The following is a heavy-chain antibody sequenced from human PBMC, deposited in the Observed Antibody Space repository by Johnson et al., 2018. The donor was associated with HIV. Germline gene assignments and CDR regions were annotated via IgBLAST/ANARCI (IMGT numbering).Heavy chain of an antibody. V-gene: IGHV3-30*18. CDR1: GFAFSNYG. CDR2: ISFDGSHK. Sequence: QVQLVESGGGVVHPGRSLRLSCAASGFAFSNYGMHWVRQAPGKGLEWVAVISFDGSHKYYTDSVKGLSTISRDNSNNTLYLHMNSLRPDDTGVYYCAKDKFMFLDNPVDAFDVWGQGTMVTFSS. D-gene: IGHD3/OR15-3a*01. CDR3: AKDKFMFLDNPVDAFDV. J-gene: IGHJ3*01.